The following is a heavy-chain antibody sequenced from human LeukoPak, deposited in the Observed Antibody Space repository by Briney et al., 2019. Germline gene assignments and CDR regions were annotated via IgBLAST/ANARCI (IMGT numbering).Heavy chain of an antibody. CDR1: GFTFSSYG. CDR2: ISGSGGST. D-gene: IGHD3-3*01. CDR3: AKDPDFWSGYYDY. Sequence: GGSLRLSCAASGFTFSSYGMHWVRQAPGKGLEWVSAISGSGGSTYYADSVKGRFTISRDNSKNTLYLQMNSLRAEDTAVYYCAKDPDFWSGYYDYWGQGTLVTVSS. V-gene: IGHV3-23*01. J-gene: IGHJ4*02.